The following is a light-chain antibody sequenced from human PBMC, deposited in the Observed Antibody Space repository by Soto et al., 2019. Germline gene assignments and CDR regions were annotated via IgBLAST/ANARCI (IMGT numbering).Light chain of an antibody. CDR1: SSDVGGYDF. Sequence: QSVLTQPASVAGSPGQSITISCAGTSSDVGGYDFVSWYQHHPGRAPKLLIYEVSGRPSGVSNRFSGSKSGNTASLTISGLQAEDEADYYCSSYTSSSTLYVFGTGTKLTVL. CDR2: EVS. CDR3: SSYTSSSTLYV. J-gene: IGLJ1*01. V-gene: IGLV2-14*01.